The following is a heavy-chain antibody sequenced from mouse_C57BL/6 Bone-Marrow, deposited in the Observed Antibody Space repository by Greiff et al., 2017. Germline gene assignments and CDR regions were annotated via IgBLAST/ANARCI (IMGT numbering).Heavy chain of an antibody. D-gene: IGHD2-2*01. CDR3: ASYGYAYFAY. Sequence: VQLQQSGAELARPGASVKLSCKASGYTFTSYGISWVKQRTGQGLEWIGEIYPRSGNTYYNEKFKGKATLAADKSSSKAYMELRSLSSEGAAVYFSASYGYAYFAYWGQGTTRTVSS. CDR1: GYTFTSYG. V-gene: IGHV1-81*01. CDR2: IYPRSGNT. J-gene: IGHJ2*01.